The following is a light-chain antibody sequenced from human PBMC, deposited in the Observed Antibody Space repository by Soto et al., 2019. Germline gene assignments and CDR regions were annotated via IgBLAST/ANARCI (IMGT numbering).Light chain of an antibody. CDR1: QSVSNNY. CDR2: GAS. V-gene: IGKV3-20*01. CDR3: QQYGSSGT. J-gene: IGKJ1*01. Sequence: EIVLTQSPGTLSLSPGERATLSCRASQSVSNNYLAWYQQKPGQAPRLLIYGASNRATGIPDRFSGSGSGTDFTPTISRLEPEDLAVDYCQQYGSSGTFGQGTKVEIK.